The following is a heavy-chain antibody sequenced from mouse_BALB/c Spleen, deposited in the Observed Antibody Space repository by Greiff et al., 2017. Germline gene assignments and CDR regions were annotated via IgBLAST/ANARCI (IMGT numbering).Heavy chain of an antibody. V-gene: IGHV5-6-5*01. D-gene: IGHD1-1*01. CDR2: ISSGGST. Sequence: DVKLVESGGGLVKPGGSLKLSCAASGFTFSSYAMSWVRQTPEKRLEWVASISSGGSTYYPDSVKGRFTISRDNARNILYLQMSSLRSEDTAMYYCARGNYYGSSYLFAYWGQGTLVTVSA. J-gene: IGHJ3*01. CDR3: ARGNYYGSSYLFAY. CDR1: GFTFSSYA.